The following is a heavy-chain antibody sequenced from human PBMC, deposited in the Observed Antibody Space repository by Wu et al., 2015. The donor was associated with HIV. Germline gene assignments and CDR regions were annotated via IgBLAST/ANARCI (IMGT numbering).Heavy chain of an antibody. V-gene: IGHV1-18*01. CDR2: IMGDSGST. CDR1: GYTFSNSG. Sequence: QVRLVQSGVEVKKPGASVKVSCKTYGYTFSNSGVSWIRQAPGQGLEYMGWIMGDSGSTNYAQRFQGRVTMTIDTSTNTGYLELGSLRSDDTAVYYCGRVWGCGLTTCYWRVDVWGQGTTVIVSS. D-gene: IGHD2-21*01. J-gene: IGHJ6*02. CDR3: GRVWGCGLTTCYWRVDV.